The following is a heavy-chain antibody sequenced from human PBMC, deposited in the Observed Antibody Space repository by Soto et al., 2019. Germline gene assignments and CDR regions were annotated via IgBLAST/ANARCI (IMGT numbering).Heavy chain of an antibody. V-gene: IGHV5-51*01. CDR1: GYSFNDYW. J-gene: IGHJ4*02. CDR3: AVWSYSDTSGYKGYYFDY. Sequence: ESLNISFRGSGYSFNDYWIGLVRQMPGKGLEWMGIIYPGDSDARYSPSFQGQVTISADKSISTAYLRWSSLKASDTAMYYCAVWSYSDTSGYKGYYFDYWGRGTLVTVSS. D-gene: IGHD3-22*01. CDR2: IYPGDSDA.